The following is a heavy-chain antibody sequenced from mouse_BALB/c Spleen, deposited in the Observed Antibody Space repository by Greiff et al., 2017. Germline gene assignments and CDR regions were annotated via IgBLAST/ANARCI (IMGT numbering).Heavy chain of an antibody. D-gene: IGHD2-10*02. CDR2: IWSGGST. CDR3: ARKEYGNPYYAMDY. Sequence: VQLQESGPGLVQPSQSLSITCTVSGFSLTSYGVHWVRQSPGKGLEWLGVIWSGGSTDYNAAFISRLSISKDNSKSQVFFKMNSLQADDTAIYYCARKEYGNPYYAMDYWGQGTSVTVSS. V-gene: IGHV2-4-1*01. J-gene: IGHJ4*01. CDR1: GFSLTSYG.